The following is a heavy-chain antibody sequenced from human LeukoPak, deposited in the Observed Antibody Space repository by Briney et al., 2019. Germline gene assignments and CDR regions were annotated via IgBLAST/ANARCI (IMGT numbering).Heavy chain of an antibody. CDR3: ARFWSNFDF. J-gene: IGHJ4*02. CDR2: IWYDGSDR. V-gene: IGHV3-33*01. Sequence: GGSLRLSCAASGFTFSNYGMHWVRQAPGKGLEWVAIIWYDGSDRYYADSVKGRFTISRDNSKNTLYLQMNSLRAEDTAVYYCARFWSNFDFWGQGTLVTVSS. D-gene: IGHD3-3*01. CDR1: GFTFSNYG.